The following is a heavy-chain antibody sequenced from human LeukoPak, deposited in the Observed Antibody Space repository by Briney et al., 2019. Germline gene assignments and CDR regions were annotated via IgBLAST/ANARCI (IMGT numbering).Heavy chain of an antibody. CDR1: GGSISSSSYY. V-gene: IGHV4-39*01. CDR2: IYYSGNT. Sequence: SETLSLTCTVSGGSISSSSYYWGWIRQPPGKGLEWIGSIYYSGNTYYNPSLKSRVTISVDTPKNQFSLKLSSVTAADTAVYYCARRRKLWFGSLDYYYMDVWGKGTTVTVSS. CDR3: ARRRKLWFGSLDYYYMDV. D-gene: IGHD3-10*01. J-gene: IGHJ6*03.